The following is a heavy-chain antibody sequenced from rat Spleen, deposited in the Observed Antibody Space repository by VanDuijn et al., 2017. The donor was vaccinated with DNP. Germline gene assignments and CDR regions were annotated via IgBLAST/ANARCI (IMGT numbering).Heavy chain of an antibody. V-gene: IGHV5-25*01. CDR1: GFTFSNYD. Sequence: EVQLVESGGGLVQPGRSLKLSCAASGFTFSNYDMAWVLQAPTKGLEWVASISPTGGSTYYRDSVKGRFTVSRDNAKSSLYLQMDSLRSEDTATYYCARRGLQWSGFDYWGQGVMVTVSS. D-gene: IGHD1-1*01. J-gene: IGHJ2*01. CDR3: ARRGLQWSGFDY. CDR2: ISPTGGST.